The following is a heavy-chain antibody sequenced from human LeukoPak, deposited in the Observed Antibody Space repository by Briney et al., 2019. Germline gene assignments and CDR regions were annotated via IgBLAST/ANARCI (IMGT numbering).Heavy chain of an antibody. CDR1: GYTFTSYY. J-gene: IGHJ5*02. CDR2: SNPSSGST. D-gene: IGHD6-13*01. Sequence: ASVKVSCKASGYTFTSYYMHWVRQAPGPGLEWMGISNPSSGSTRYAQRFQGRGTMTRDTSTSTVYMELSSLRSEDTAVYYCAREGGIAAADEGWFDPWGQGTLVTVSS. CDR3: AREGGIAAADEGWFDP. V-gene: IGHV1-46*01.